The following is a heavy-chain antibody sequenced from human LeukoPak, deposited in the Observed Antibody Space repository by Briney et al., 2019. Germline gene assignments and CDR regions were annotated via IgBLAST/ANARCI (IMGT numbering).Heavy chain of an antibody. CDR3: AKDNRRHYTSGPNPDSLH. V-gene: IGHV3-9*01. CDR1: GFIFNNYA. D-gene: IGHD6-19*01. J-gene: IGHJ4*02. CDR2: ISWNSGSI. Sequence: PGRSLRLSCAGSGFIFNNYAVHWVRQPPGKGLEWVSGISWNSGSIDCADSVKGRFTISRDNAKNSLYLQMNSLRVEDTAFYYCAKDNRRHYTSGPNPDSLHWGQGALVTVSS.